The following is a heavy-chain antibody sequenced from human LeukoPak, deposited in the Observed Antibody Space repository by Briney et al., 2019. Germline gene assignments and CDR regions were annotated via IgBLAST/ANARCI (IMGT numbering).Heavy chain of an antibody. CDR3: ARLPLLDYYDSSGRDY. D-gene: IGHD3-22*01. V-gene: IGHV4-59*08. J-gene: IGHJ4*02. Sequence: PSETLSLTCTVSGGSISSYYWSWIRHPPGKGLEWIGYIYYSGNTNYNPSLKSRVTISVDTSKNQFSLNLSSVTAADTAVYYCARLPLLDYYDSSGRDYWGQGTLVTVSS. CDR2: IYYSGNT. CDR1: GGSISSYY.